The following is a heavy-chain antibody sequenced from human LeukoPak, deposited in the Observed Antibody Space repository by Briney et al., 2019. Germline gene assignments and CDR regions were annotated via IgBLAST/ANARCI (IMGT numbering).Heavy chain of an antibody. CDR1: GYSTSSGYY. D-gene: IGHD3-22*01. Sequence: SETLSLTCTVSGYSTSSGYYWGWIRQPPGKGLEWIGSIYHSGSTYYNPSLKSRVTISVDTSKNQFSLKLSSVTAADTAVYYCARRVYDSSKAWTTEYYMDVWGKGATVTVSS. V-gene: IGHV4-38-2*02. CDR3: ARRVYDSSKAWTTEYYMDV. J-gene: IGHJ6*03. CDR2: IYHSGST.